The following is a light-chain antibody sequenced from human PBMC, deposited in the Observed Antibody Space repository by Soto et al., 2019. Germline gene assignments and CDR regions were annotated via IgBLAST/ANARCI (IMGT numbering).Light chain of an antibody. Sequence: QTVVTQEPSFSVSPGGTVTLTCGLSSGSASTNYYPSWYQQTPGQAPRTLIHSTNTRSSGVPDRFSGSILGNKAALTITGAQADDESDYYCVLYMGSGISVFGGGTQLTVL. CDR2: STN. J-gene: IGLJ2*01. CDR1: SGSASTNYY. CDR3: VLYMGSGISV. V-gene: IGLV8-61*01.